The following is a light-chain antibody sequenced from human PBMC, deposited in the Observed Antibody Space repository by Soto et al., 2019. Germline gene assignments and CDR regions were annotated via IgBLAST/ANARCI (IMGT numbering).Light chain of an antibody. CDR2: DIF. CDR1: QSVGSD. J-gene: IGKJ4*01. CDR3: QQYNSWPLT. V-gene: IGKV3D-15*01. Sequence: EIVMTQSPATLSVSPGERATLYCRASQSVGSDLSWYQQKPGQAPRLVIYDIFTSATGVPTRISGSGSGTEFTLTISSLQSEDFAVYYCQQYNSWPLTFGGGTKVEIK.